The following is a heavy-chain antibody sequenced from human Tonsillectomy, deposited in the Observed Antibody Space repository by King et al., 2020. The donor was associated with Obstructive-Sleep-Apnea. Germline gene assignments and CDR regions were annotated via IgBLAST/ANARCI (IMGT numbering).Heavy chain of an antibody. Sequence: PLQESGPGLVKPSETLSLTCTVSGGSISSSSYYWGWIRQPPGKGLEWIGSIYYSGSTYYNPSLKSRVTISVDTSKNQFSLKLSSVTAADTAVYYCARAVQRMGHRLAWFDPWGQGTLVTVSS. D-gene: IGHD2-15*01. CDR1: GGSISSSSYY. J-gene: IGHJ5*02. CDR3: ARAVQRMGHRLAWFDP. V-gene: IGHV4-39*07. CDR2: IYYSGST.